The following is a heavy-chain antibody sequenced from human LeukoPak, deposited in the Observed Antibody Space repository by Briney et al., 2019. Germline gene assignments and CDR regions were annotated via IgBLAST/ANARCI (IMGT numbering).Heavy chain of an antibody. CDR2: IYYSGST. V-gene: IGHV4-39*02. J-gene: IGHJ4*02. D-gene: IGHD1-26*01. CDR1: GGSISSSSYY. CDR3: AREPRGAPDY. Sequence: SSETLSLTCTVSGGSISSSSYYWGWIRQPPGKGLEWIGSIYYSGSTYYNPSLKSRVTISVDTSKNQFSLKLSSVTAADTAVYYCAREPRGAPDYWGQGTLVTVSS.